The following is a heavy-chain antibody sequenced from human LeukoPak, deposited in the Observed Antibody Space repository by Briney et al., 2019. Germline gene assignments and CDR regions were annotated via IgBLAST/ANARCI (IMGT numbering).Heavy chain of an antibody. D-gene: IGHD6-13*01. CDR3: AREEYSSSWYSPVGY. CDR1: GFTFSSYA. J-gene: IGHJ4*02. Sequence: GGSLRLSCAASGFTFSSYAMHWVRQAPGKGLEWVAVISYDGSNKYYADSVKGRFTISRDNSKNTLYLQMNSLRAEDTAVYYSAREEYSSSWYSPVGYWGQGTLVTVSS. CDR2: ISYDGSNK. V-gene: IGHV3-30-3*01.